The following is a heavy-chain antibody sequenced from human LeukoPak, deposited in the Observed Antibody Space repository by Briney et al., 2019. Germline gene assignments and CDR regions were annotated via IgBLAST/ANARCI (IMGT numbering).Heavy chain of an antibody. D-gene: IGHD6-19*01. J-gene: IGHJ4*02. CDR3: AKGPGKVAGVLYYFDY. CDR2: ISGSGGST. CDR1: GFTVSSNY. V-gene: IGHV3-23*01. Sequence: GGSLRLSCAASGFTVSSNYMSWVRQAPGKGLEWVSAISGSGGSTYYADSVKGRFTISRDNSKNTLYLQMNSLRAEDTAVYYCAKGPGKVAGVLYYFDYWGQGTPVTVSS.